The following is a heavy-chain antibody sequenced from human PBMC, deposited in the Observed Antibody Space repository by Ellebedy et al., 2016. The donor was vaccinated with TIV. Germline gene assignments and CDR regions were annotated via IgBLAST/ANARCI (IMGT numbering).Heavy chain of an antibody. V-gene: IGHV1-18*01. D-gene: IGHD1-26*01. CDR2: NGAYDADA. CDR1: GYTFANYG. CDR3: AREYRGALDY. J-gene: IGHJ4*02. Sequence: AASVKVSCKASGYTFANYGFSWVRQAPGQGREGVGWNGAYDADAKYALKRQGRVTMTTDTSTSTAYMELRSLRSADTAIDYCAREYRGALDYWGQGTLVTVSS.